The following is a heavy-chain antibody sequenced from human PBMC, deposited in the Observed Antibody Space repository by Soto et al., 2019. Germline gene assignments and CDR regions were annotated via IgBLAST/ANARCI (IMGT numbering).Heavy chain of an antibody. J-gene: IGHJ4*02. CDR3: ARDYNDFWSGPFDY. V-gene: IGHV3-48*01. D-gene: IGHD3-3*01. CDR1: GFTFSDYS. CDR2: ISSSSFTI. Sequence: GGSLRLSCAASGFTFSDYSMNWVRQAPGRGLEWVSYISSSSFTIHYADSVEGRFAISRDNAKNSLYLQMNSLRAEDTTVYYCARDYNDFWSGPFDYWGQGALVNLAS.